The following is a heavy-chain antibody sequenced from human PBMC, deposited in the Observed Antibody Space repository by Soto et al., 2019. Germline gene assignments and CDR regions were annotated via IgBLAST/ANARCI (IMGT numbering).Heavy chain of an antibody. CDR2: IYATGTT. J-gene: IGHJ5*02. CDR1: GASISGFY. D-gene: IGHD1-1*01. V-gene: IGHV4-4*07. Sequence: SETLSLTCTVSGASISGFYWSWIRKSAGKGLEWIGRIYATGTTDYNPSLKSRVMMSVDTSKKQFSLRLRSVTAADTAVYYCVRDGTKTLRDWFDPWGQGISVTVSS. CDR3: VRDGTKTLRDWFDP.